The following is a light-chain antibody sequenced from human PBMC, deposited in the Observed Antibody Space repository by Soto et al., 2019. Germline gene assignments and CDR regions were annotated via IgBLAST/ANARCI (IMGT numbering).Light chain of an antibody. V-gene: IGKV2-24*01. CDR1: ESLVHSDGNTY. CDR2: KIS. J-gene: IGKJ1*01. Sequence: DIVMTQSPLSSPVTLGQPASISCRSSESLVHSDGNTYLSWLHQRPVQPTRLLIYKISKRLPGVPERISGSGAGTEFTLKISRVEAEDVGIYYCMQATQFSWTFGQGTKVEV. CDR3: MQATQFSWT.